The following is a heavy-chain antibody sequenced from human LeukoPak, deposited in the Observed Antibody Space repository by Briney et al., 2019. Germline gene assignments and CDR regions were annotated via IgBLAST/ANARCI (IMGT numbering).Heavy chain of an antibody. Sequence: GGSLRLSCAASGFTFSSYSMNWVRQAPGKGLEWVSSISSSSYIYYADSVKGRFTISRGNAKNSLYLQINSLRAEDTAVYYCARDRGRIAAAGHFDYWGQGTLVTVSS. V-gene: IGHV3-21*01. CDR3: ARDRGRIAAAGHFDY. CDR1: GFTFSSYS. J-gene: IGHJ4*02. CDR2: ISSSSYI. D-gene: IGHD6-13*01.